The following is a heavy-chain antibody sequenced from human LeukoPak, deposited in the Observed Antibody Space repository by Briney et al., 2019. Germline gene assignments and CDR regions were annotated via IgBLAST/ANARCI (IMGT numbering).Heavy chain of an antibody. D-gene: IGHD6-19*01. CDR2: IYYSGIT. V-gene: IGHV4-39*01. CDR3: ARDHSSGWHLYYYGMGV. CDR1: GDSISSSSYY. J-gene: IGHJ6*02. Sequence: SETLSLTCTVSGDSISSSSYYWGWIRQPPGKGLEWIGSIYYSGITYYNPSLKSRVIISVDTSKNQFSLKLSSVTAAGTAVYYCARDHSSGWHLYYYGMGVWGQGTTVTVSS.